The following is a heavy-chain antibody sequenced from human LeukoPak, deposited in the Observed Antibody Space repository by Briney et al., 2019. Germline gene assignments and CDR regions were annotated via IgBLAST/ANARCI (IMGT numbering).Heavy chain of an antibody. V-gene: IGHV3-7*01. J-gene: IGHJ4*02. CDR1: GFSFSSYG. Sequence: PGGSLRLSCAASGFSFSSYGMSWVRQAPGKGLEWVANIKQDGSEKYYVDSVKGRFTISRDNAKNSLYLQMNSLRAEDTAVYCCARAEGDSSSWYRYWGQGTLVTVSS. CDR3: ARAEGDSSSWYRY. D-gene: IGHD6-13*01. CDR2: IKQDGSEK.